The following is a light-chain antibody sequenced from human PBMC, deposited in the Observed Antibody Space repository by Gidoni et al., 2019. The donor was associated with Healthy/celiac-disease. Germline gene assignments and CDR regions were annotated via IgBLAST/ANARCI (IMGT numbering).Light chain of an antibody. CDR1: QSVSSSY. CDR3: QQYGSSLP. V-gene: IGKV3-20*01. Sequence: ESVLTQSPGTLSLSPGERATLSCRASQSVSSSYLAWYQQKPGQAPRLLIYGASSRATGIPDMFSGSGSGTDFTLTISRLEPEDFAVYYCQQYGSSLPFGQGTKLEIK. CDR2: GAS. J-gene: IGKJ2*01.